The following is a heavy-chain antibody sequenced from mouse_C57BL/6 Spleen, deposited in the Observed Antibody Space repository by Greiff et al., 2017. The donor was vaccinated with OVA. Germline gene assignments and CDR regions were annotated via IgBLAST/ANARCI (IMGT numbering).Heavy chain of an antibody. Sequence: VQLQQSVAGLVRPGASVTFSCTASGFTIKNTYMHWVKQRPEQGLEWIGRIVPANGTTNYAPTFQGQATITADTSSNPAYLQLSSLTSEDTAIYYCARGYYGNYDAMDYWGQGTSVTVSS. CDR3: ARGYYGNYDAMDY. V-gene: IGHV14-3*01. J-gene: IGHJ4*01. CDR2: IVPANGTT. D-gene: IGHD2-1*01. CDR1: GFTIKNTY.